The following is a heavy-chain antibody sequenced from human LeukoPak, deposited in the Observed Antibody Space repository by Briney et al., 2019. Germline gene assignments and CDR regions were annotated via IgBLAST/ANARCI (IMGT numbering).Heavy chain of an antibody. CDR1: GFTFSSYW. CDR3: ARNENSGWGYFDY. Sequence: GGSLRLSCAASGFTFSSYWMSWVRQAPGKGLEWVSVIGGSNGITFYVGSVKGRFTISRDNSKDTLYLQMNSLRAEDTAVYYCARNENSGWGYFDYWGQGTLVTVSS. J-gene: IGHJ4*02. CDR2: IGGSNGIT. D-gene: IGHD5-12*01. V-gene: IGHV3-23*01.